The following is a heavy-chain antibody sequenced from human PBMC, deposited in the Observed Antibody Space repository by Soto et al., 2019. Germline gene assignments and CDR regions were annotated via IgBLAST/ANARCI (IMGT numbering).Heavy chain of an antibody. D-gene: IGHD1-26*01. J-gene: IGHJ4*02. Sequence: EASVKVSCKASGYTFTGYYMHWVRQAPGQGLEWMGWINPNSGGTNYAQKFQGWVTMTRDTSISTAYMELSRLRSDDTAVYYCARGGFSGSYYSRTTHFDYWGQGTLVTVSS. CDR1: GYTFTGYY. V-gene: IGHV1-2*04. CDR2: INPNSGGT. CDR3: ARGGFSGSYYSRTTHFDY.